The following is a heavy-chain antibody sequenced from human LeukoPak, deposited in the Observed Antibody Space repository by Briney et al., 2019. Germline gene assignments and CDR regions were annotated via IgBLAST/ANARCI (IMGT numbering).Heavy chain of an antibody. Sequence: SETLSLTCAVYGGSFSGYYWSWIRQPPGKGLEWIGEINHSGSTNYNPSLKSRVTISVDTSKNQFSLKMSSVTAADTAVYYCATKRQIIIWSDYFDYWGQGTLVTVSS. D-gene: IGHD3-3*02. CDR2: INHSGST. CDR3: ATKRQIIIWSDYFDY. J-gene: IGHJ4*02. V-gene: IGHV4-34*01. CDR1: GGSFSGYY.